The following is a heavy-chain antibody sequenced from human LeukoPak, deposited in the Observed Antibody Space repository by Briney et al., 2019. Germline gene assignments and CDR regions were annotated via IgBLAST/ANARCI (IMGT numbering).Heavy chain of an antibody. Sequence: TETLSLTCTVSGGSISSYYWSWIRQPPGKGLEWIGYIYYSGSTNYDPSLKSRVTISVDTSKNQFSLKLSSVTAADTAVYYCARVGARDAFDIWGQGTMVTVSS. CDR2: IYYSGST. V-gene: IGHV4-59*01. CDR1: GGSISSYY. J-gene: IGHJ3*02. CDR3: ARVGARDAFDI.